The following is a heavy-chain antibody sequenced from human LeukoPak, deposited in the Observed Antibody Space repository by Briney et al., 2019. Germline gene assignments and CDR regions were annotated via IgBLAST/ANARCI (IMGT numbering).Heavy chain of an antibody. V-gene: IGHV4-38-2*02. CDR3: ARRAAAGINNPSPPDFDY. Sequence: KPSETLSLTCTVSGYSISSGYYWGWIRQPPGKGLEWIGSIYHSGSTYYNPSLKSRVTISVDTSKNQFSLKLSSVTAADTAVYYCARRAAAGINNPSPPDFDYWGQGTLVTVSS. J-gene: IGHJ4*02. CDR2: IYHSGST. D-gene: IGHD6-13*01. CDR1: GYSISSGYY.